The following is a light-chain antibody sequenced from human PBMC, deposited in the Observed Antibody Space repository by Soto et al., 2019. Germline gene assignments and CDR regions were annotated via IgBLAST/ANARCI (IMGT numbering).Light chain of an antibody. J-gene: IGLJ1*01. CDR3: SSYTSSSTPYV. CDR1: SSDVGGYNY. V-gene: IGLV2-14*01. CDR2: EVS. Sequence: ALTQPASVSGSPGQSITISCTGTSSDVGGYNYVSWYQQHPGKAPKLMIYEVSNRPSGVSNRFSGSKSGNTASLTISGLQAEDEADYYCSSYTSSSTPYVFGTGTKLTGL.